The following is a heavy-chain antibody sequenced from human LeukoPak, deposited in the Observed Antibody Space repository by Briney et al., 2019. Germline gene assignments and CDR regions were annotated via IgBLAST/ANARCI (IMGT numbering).Heavy chain of an antibody. J-gene: IGHJ4*02. Sequence: SETLSLTCAVYGGSFSGYYWSWIRQPPGKGLEWIGEINHSGSTNYNPSLKSRVTISVDTSKNQFSLKLSSVTAADTAVYYCARGPYGSGSHYWGQGTLVTVSS. CDR1: GGSFSGYY. V-gene: IGHV4-34*01. CDR2: INHSGST. CDR3: ARGPYGSGSHY. D-gene: IGHD3-10*01.